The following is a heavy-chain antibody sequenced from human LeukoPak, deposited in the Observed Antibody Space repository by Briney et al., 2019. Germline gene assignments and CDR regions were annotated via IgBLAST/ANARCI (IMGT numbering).Heavy chain of an antibody. Sequence: PAGSLRLSCAASGFTFSSYAMSWVRQAPGKGLEWVSAISGSGGSTYYADSVKGRFTISRDNSKNTLYLQMNSLRAEDTAVYYCAKDVEYYDFWSGHAFDIWGQGTMVTVSS. V-gene: IGHV3-23*01. D-gene: IGHD3-3*01. CDR1: GFTFSSYA. CDR2: ISGSGGST. CDR3: AKDVEYYDFWSGHAFDI. J-gene: IGHJ3*02.